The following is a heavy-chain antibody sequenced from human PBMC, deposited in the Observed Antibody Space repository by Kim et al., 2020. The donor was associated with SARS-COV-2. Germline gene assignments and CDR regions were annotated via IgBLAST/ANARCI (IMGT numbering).Heavy chain of an antibody. CDR3: AKAGGASYYDSSGYQVDY. CDR1: GFTFSSYG. CDR2: ISYDGSNK. V-gene: IGHV3-30*18. Sequence: GGSLRLSCAASGFTFSSYGMHWVRQAPGKGLEWVAVISYDGSNKYYADSVKGRFTISRDNSKNTLYLQMNSLRAEDTAVYYCAKAGGASYYDSSGYQVDYWGQGALGTVSS. D-gene: IGHD3-22*01. J-gene: IGHJ4*02.